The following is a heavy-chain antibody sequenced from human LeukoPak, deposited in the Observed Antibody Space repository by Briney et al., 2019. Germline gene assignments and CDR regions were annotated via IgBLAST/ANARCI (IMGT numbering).Heavy chain of an antibody. D-gene: IGHD6-13*01. V-gene: IGHV3-30*04. CDR3: ARKEDSSSWYLGDYYYYYYMDV. CDR1: GFTFSSYA. Sequence: PGGSLRLSCAASGFTFSSYAMHWVRQAPGKGLEWVAVISYDGSNKYYADSVKGRFTISRDNAKNSLYLQMNSLRAEDTAVYYCARKEDSSSWYLGDYYYYYYMDVWGKGTTVTVSS. J-gene: IGHJ6*03. CDR2: ISYDGSNK.